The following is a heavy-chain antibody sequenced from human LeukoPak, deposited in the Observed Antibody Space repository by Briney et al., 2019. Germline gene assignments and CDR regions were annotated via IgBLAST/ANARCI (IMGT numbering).Heavy chain of an antibody. D-gene: IGHD3-16*02. CDR3: ATPLYYDYVWGSYRYRDAFDI. Sequence: GASVKVSCKASGYTFTSYYMHWVRQAPGQGLEWMGIINPSGGSTSYAQKFQGRVTMTRDTSTSTVYMELSSLRSEDTAVYYCATPLYYDYVWGSYRYRDAFDIWGQGTMVTVSS. CDR2: INPSGGST. J-gene: IGHJ3*02. V-gene: IGHV1-46*01. CDR1: GYTFTSYY.